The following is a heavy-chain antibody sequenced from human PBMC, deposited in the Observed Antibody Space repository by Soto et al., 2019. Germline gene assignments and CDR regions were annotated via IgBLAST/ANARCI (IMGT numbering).Heavy chain of an antibody. CDR2: IDWDDDK. CDR3: ARIAVAGSNDY. CDR1: GFSLGTSGMR. Sequence: SGPTLVNPTQTLTLICTFSGFSLGTSGMRVSLIRQPPGKALEWLARIDWDDDKFYSTSLKTRLTISKDTSKNQVVLTMTNMDPVDTATYYCARIAVAGSNDYWGQGTLVTVYS. D-gene: IGHD6-19*01. V-gene: IGHV2-70*04. J-gene: IGHJ4*02.